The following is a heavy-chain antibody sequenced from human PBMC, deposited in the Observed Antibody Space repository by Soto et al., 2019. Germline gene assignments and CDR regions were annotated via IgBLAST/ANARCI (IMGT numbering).Heavy chain of an antibody. CDR3: ARANVYNWNQGHYYYGMDV. Sequence: TSETLSLTCTVSGGSISSYYWSWIRQPPGKGLEWIGYIYYSGSTNYNPSLKSRVTISVDTSKNQFSLKLSSVTAADTAVYYCARANVYNWNQGHYYYGMDVWGQGTTVTVSS. CDR2: IYYSGST. D-gene: IGHD1-20*01. J-gene: IGHJ6*02. CDR1: GGSISSYY. V-gene: IGHV4-59*01.